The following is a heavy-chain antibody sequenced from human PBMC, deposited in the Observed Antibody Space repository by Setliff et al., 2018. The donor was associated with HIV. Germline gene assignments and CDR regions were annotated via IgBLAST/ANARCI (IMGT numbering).Heavy chain of an antibody. CDR2: INVGNGNT. D-gene: IGHD6-19*01. CDR1: GYTFTSYG. Sequence: ASVKVSCKASGYTFTSYGISWVRQTPGRGLEWMAWINVGNGNTKTARKFQGRVALTTDTSTSTAHMELGNLRSDDTAVYYCARDSGMAVVGTWRRLDPWGQGTLVTVSS. CDR3: ARDSGMAVVGTWRRLDP. V-gene: IGHV1-18*01. J-gene: IGHJ5*02.